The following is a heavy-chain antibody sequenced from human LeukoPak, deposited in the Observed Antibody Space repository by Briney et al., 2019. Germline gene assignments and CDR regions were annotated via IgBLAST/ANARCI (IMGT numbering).Heavy chain of an antibody. CDR3: ARFSDTATN. CDR2: INHSGST. CDR1: GASFSGYY. J-gene: IGHJ4*02. V-gene: IGHV4-34*01. D-gene: IGHD5-18*01. Sequence: PSESLSLTWAVYGASFSGYYWSWMRQPPGKGLEWIGEINHSGSTNYNPSLKSRVTISVDTSKNQFSLKLSSVTAADTAVYYCARFSDTATNWGQGTLVTVSS.